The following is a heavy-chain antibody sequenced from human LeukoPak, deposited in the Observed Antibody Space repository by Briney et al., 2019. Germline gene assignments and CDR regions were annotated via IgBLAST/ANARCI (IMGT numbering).Heavy chain of an antibody. J-gene: IGHJ5*02. Sequence: SGGSLRLSCAASGLTFSNNAMSWVRQAPGKGLEWVSGISADGRTTYYIDSVRGRFTISRDSSKNTLYVQMNSLRAEDTAVYYCAREGYCSSTSCYPADPWGQGTLVTVSS. CDR2: ISADGRTT. D-gene: IGHD2-2*01. V-gene: IGHV3-23*01. CDR1: GLTFSNNA. CDR3: AREGYCSSTSCYPADP.